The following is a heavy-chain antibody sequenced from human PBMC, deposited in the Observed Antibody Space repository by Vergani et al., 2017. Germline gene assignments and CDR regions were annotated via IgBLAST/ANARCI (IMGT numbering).Heavy chain of an antibody. CDR1: GFTFSSYA. CDR3: AKDGSELWFGEVPWGGGPEYFQN. D-gene: IGHD3-10*01. V-gene: IGHV3-23*01. J-gene: IGHJ1*01. CDR2: IRGSGGST. Sequence: EVQLLESGGGLVQPGGSLRLSCAASGFTFSSYAMSWVRQAPGKGLEWVSAIRGSGGSTYYADSVKGLFNISRDNSKNTLYLQMNSLRAEDTAVYYSAKDGSELWFGEVPWGGGPEYFQNWGQGTLVTVSS.